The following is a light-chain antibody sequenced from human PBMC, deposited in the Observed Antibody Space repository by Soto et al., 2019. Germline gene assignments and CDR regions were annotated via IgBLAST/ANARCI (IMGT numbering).Light chain of an antibody. CDR1: QSVTNNY. J-gene: IGKJ3*01. Sequence: EIVMTQSRATLSVAPGERATLSCRASQSVTNNYLAWYQQRPGQAPRLLIYDASNRATGIPARFSGSGSGTDFTLTISRLEPEDFAVYYCQHRNNRPFSFGPGTKVDIK. CDR2: DAS. CDR3: QHRNNRPFS. V-gene: IGKV3-11*01.